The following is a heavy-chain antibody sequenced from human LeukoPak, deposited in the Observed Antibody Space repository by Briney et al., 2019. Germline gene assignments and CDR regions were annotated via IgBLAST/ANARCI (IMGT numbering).Heavy chain of an antibody. D-gene: IGHD3-10*01. CDR1: GYSISSGYY. V-gene: IGHV4-38-2*01. CDR2: IYHSGST. J-gene: IGHJ4*02. CDR3: ARSSGSGSYYIDFDY. Sequence: SETLSLTCAVSGYSISSGYYWGWIRQPPGKGLEWIGSIYHSGSTYYNPPLTSRVTISVDTSKNQFSLKLSPVTAADTAVYYCARSSGSGSYYIDFDYWGQGTLVTVSS.